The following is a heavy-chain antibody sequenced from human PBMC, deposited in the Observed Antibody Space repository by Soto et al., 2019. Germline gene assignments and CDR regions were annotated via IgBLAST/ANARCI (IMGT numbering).Heavy chain of an antibody. D-gene: IGHD5-12*01. V-gene: IGHV3-23*01. J-gene: IGHJ4*02. CDR3: AKEKKEMATIGRPTRNRQNEYYFDY. Sequence: PGGSLRLSCLASGFTFSDFAMTWVRHVPGRGLEWVASLDGAGGSTYYAESVRGRFSISRDNSQNTLFLQMNSLSAEDTAVYYCAKEKKEMATIGRPTRNRQNEYYFDYWGQGTLVTVSS. CDR1: GFTFSDFA. CDR2: LDGAGGST.